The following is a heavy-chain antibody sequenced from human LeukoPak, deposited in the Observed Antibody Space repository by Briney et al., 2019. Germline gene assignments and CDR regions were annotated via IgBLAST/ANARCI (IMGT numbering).Heavy chain of an antibody. J-gene: IGHJ5*02. CDR2: IVPIFGAP. CDR1: GGSFRSST. Sequence: GAPVKVSCKASGGSFRSSTFAWVRQAPGRGLEWMGGIVPIFGAPNYALDFQGRATITTDESTSTVYLQLTSLISEDTAMYYCARGPLHVALSSDSLKWLDPWGQGSLVTVSS. V-gene: IGHV1-69*05. CDR3: ARGPLHVALSSDSLKWLDP. D-gene: IGHD2-21*01.